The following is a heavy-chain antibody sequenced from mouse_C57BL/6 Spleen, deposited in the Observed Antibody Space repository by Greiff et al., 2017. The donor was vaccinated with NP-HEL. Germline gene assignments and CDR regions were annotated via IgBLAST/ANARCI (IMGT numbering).Heavy chain of an antibody. D-gene: IGHD1-1*01. Sequence: EVQGVESGGGLVKPGGSLKLSCAASGFTFSSYAMSWVRQTPEKRLEWVATISDGGSYTYYPDNVKGRFTISRDNAKNNLYLQMSHLKSEDTAMYYCARDRGYYGSSCYWYFDVWGTGTTVTVSS. CDR1: GFTFSSYA. CDR2: ISDGGSYT. V-gene: IGHV5-4*01. CDR3: ARDRGYYGSSCYWYFDV. J-gene: IGHJ1*03.